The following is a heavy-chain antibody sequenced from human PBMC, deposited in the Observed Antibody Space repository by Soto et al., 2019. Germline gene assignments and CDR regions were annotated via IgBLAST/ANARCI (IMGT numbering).Heavy chain of an antibody. CDR1: GGSISSGDYY. J-gene: IGHJ5*02. CDR3: ARDRYYDFWSGPEGYNWLDP. Sequence: SETLSLTCTVSGGSISSGDYYWSWIRQPPGKGLEWIGYVYYSGSTYYNPSLKSRVTISVDTSKNQFSLKLSSVTAADTAVYYCARDRYYDFWSGPEGYNWLDPWGQGTLVTVYS. D-gene: IGHD3-3*01. CDR2: VYYSGST. V-gene: IGHV4-30-4*01.